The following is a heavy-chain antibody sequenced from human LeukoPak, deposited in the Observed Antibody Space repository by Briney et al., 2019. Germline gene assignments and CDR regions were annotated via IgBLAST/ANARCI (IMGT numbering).Heavy chain of an antibody. Sequence: SVKVSCKASGGTFSSYAISWVRQAPGQGLEWMGRIIPILGIANYAQRFQGRVTITADKSTSTAYMELSSLRSEDTAVYYCARDFPSGGSCPLCWFDPWGQGTLVTVSS. J-gene: IGHJ5*02. CDR1: GGTFSSYA. CDR3: ARDFPSGGSCPLCWFDP. D-gene: IGHD2-15*01. V-gene: IGHV1-69*04. CDR2: IIPILGIA.